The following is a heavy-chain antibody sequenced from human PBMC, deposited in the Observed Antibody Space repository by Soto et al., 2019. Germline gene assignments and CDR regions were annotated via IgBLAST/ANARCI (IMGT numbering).Heavy chain of an antibody. CDR1: GGTFSSYA. D-gene: IGHD2-15*01. Sequence: SVKVSCKASGGTFSSYAISWVRQAPGQGLEWMGGIIPIFGTANYAQKFQGRVTITADKSTSTAYMELSSLRSEDTAVYYCTAGYSSDDPPRAYGLDVWGQGTTVTVSS. J-gene: IGHJ6*02. CDR2: IIPIFGTA. CDR3: TAGYSSDDPPRAYGLDV. V-gene: IGHV1-69*06.